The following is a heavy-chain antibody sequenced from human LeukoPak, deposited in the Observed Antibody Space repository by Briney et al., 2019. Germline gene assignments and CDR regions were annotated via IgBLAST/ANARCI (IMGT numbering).Heavy chain of an antibody. D-gene: IGHD5-24*01. V-gene: IGHV3-23*01. CDR1: GFTFSNYA. CDR2: ISASGRSA. CDR3: AKRDDSNYALDY. Sequence: GGSLRLSCAASGFTFSNYAMSWVRQAPGKGLEWVSSISASGRSAYYSDSVEGRFTISRDNSKNTLYLQVIPLRAEDTAVYYCAKRDDSNYALDYWGQGTLVTVSS. J-gene: IGHJ4*02.